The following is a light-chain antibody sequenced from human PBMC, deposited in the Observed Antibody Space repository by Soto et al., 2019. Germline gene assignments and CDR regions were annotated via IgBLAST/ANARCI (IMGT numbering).Light chain of an antibody. CDR2: GVS. J-gene: IGKJ4*01. V-gene: IGKV1-39*01. CDR1: QIIDSY. Sequence: EIHMTQSPSSLYASIGERVTLTCRASQIIDSYLNWYQQKGGNAPKLLIYGVSTLKSGVPPRFSGSGSGTEVTLTITGLQPEDFATYYCQQSYSSPLLAFGGGTKVEI. CDR3: QQSYSSPLLA.